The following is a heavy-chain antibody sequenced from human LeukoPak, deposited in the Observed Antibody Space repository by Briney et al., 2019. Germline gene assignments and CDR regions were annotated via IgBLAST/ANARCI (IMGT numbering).Heavy chain of an antibody. D-gene: IGHD3-10*01. CDR1: GFTFSSYE. J-gene: IGHJ6*03. CDR3: ARDRYYYGSGSHDPYYYYYMDV. V-gene: IGHV3-48*03. Sequence: GGSLRLSCAASGFTFSSYEMNWVRQAPGKGLEWVSYISSSGSTIYYADSVKGRFTISRDNAKNSLYLQMNSLRAEDTAVYYCARDRYYYGSGSHDPYYYYYMDVWGKGTTVTISS. CDR2: ISSSGSTI.